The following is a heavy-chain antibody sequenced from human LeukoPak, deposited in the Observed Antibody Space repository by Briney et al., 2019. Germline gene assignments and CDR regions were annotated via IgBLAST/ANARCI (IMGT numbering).Heavy chain of an antibody. CDR2: IYYSGST. Sequence: PSETLSLTRTVSGGSISSYYWSWIRQPPGKGLEWIGYIYYSGSTNYNPSLKSRVAISVDTSKNQFSLKLSSVTAADTAVYYCARHLPGPYGSGSYSSGFDYWGQGTLVTVSS. J-gene: IGHJ4*02. CDR3: ARHLPGPYGSGSYSSGFDY. CDR1: GGSISSYY. V-gene: IGHV4-59*08. D-gene: IGHD3-10*01.